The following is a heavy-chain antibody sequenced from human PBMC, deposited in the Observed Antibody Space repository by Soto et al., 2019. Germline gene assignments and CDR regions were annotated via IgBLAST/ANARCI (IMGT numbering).Heavy chain of an antibody. Sequence: DVQLVETGGGLIQPGGSLRLSCAASGFSVSSDYMNWVRQDPVKGLEWISVIYSGGSTYYADSVRGRFTISRDNSENTLFLQMDSLRVEDTAVYYCAGARKWNDLEIWGQGTMVTVSS. CDR2: IYSGGST. D-gene: IGHD1-1*01. J-gene: IGHJ3*02. V-gene: IGHV3-53*02. CDR1: GFSVSSDY. CDR3: AGARKWNDLEI.